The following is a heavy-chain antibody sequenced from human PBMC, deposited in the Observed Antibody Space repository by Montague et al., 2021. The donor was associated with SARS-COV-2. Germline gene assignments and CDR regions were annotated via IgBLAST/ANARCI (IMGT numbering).Heavy chain of an antibody. V-gene: IGHV4-34*01. CDR1: GFTVSSNY. CDR3: ARDRGVQYQLQMPFYFDY. Sequence: LRLSCAASGFTVSSNYMSWVRQPPGKGLEWIGEIYHSGSTNYNPSLKSRVTISVDTSKNQFSLRLSSVTAADTAVYYCARDRGVQYQLQMPFYFDYWGQGTLVTVSS. J-gene: IGHJ4*02. CDR2: IYHSGST. D-gene: IGHD2-2*01.